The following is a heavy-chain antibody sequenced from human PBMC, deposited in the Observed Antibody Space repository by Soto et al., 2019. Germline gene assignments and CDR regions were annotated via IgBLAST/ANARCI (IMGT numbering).Heavy chain of an antibody. CDR2: MSYDGSVT. CDR1: GFIFSNNG. Sequence: XGSLRLSCVASGFIFSNNGMHWVRQTPGKGLEWVACMSYDGSVTFYADSVKGRFTISRDNSKNTLFLHMSNLRAEDTAMYYCTIVRVADSDPDQWGQGTLVTVS. V-gene: IGHV3-33*08. CDR3: TIVRVADSDPDQ. J-gene: IGHJ4*02. D-gene: IGHD3-10*02.